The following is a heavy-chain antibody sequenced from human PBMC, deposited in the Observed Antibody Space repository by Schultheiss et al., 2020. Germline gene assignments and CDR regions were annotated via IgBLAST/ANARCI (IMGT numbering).Heavy chain of an antibody. CDR2: IHPDDSDT. J-gene: IGHJ4*02. Sequence: GGSLRLSCKGSGYSFTSYWIGWVRQMPGKGLEWMGIIHPDDSDTRYGPSFQGQVTMSLDKSFSTAYLHWSRLKSSDSAIYYCAMGRGAFDSWGQGTLVTVSS. CDR3: AMGRGAFDS. CDR1: GYSFTSYW. D-gene: IGHD3-10*01. V-gene: IGHV5-51*01.